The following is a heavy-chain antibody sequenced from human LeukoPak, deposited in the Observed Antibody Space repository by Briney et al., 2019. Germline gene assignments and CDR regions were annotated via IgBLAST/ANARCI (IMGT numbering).Heavy chain of an antibody. CDR2: IYYSGST. D-gene: IGHD2-15*01. Sequence: SQTLSLTRTVSGGSISSGDYYWSWIRQPPGTGLEWIGYIYYSGSTYYNPSLKSRVTISVDTSKNQFSLKLSSVTAADTAVYYCARVGCSGGSCYPYYWGQGTLVTVSS. CDR3: ARVGCSGGSCYPYY. CDR1: GGSISSGDYY. J-gene: IGHJ4*02. V-gene: IGHV4-30-4*01.